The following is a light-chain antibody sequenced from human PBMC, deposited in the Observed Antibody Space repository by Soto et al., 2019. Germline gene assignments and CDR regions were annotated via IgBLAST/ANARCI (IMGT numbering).Light chain of an antibody. CDR2: DVS. CDR1: RRDVDGYNF. Sequence: QPVLTHLASVSGYPRHSLTIFCNGNRRDVDGYNFVSWYQHHPGKAPKLIIYDVSNRPSGVSSRFSGFKSGNTASLTVSGLQAEDEADYYCTSYTTSFTYVFGTGTKVTVL. V-gene: IGLV2-14*03. CDR3: TSYTTSFTYV. J-gene: IGLJ1*01.